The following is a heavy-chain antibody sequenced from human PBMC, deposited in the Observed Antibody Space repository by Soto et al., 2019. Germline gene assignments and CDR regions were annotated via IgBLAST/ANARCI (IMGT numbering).Heavy chain of an antibody. CDR1: GYTFTRDQ. Sequence: ASVKVSCKASGYTFTRDQIHWVRQAPGQGLEWMGMIDPSGGKTNYAQKFQGRVTMTRDTSTSTVYMALSSLRSEDTAIYFCARVMRSLLSITALDTWGQGTLVTVSS. CDR3: ARVMRSLLSITALDT. D-gene: IGHD5-18*01. J-gene: IGHJ5*02. CDR2: IDPSGGKT. V-gene: IGHV1-46*01.